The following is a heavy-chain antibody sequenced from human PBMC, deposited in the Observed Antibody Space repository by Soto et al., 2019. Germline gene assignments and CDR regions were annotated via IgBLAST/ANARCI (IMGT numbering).Heavy chain of an antibody. Sequence: SVKVSCKASGGTFSSYAISWVRQAPGQGLEWMGGIIPIFGTANYAQKFQGRVTITTDTSTNTAYMELRSLRSDDTAVYYCARVYYDSSGYYYVEGAYYYYGMDVCGQGTTVTVSS. CDR3: ARVYYDSSGYYYVEGAYYYYGMDV. CDR2: IIPIFGTA. CDR1: GGTFSSYA. V-gene: IGHV1-69*05. D-gene: IGHD3-22*01. J-gene: IGHJ6*02.